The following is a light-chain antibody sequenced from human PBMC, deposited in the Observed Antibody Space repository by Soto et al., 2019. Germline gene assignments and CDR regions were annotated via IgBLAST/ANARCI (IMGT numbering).Light chain of an antibody. CDR2: STN. CDR1: SGSVSTSYY. Sequence: QTVVTQEPSFSVSPGGTVTLTCGLSSGSVSTSYYPSWYQQTPGQAPRTLIYSTNTRSSGVPDRFSGSILGNKAALTITGAQADDESDYDCVLYMGSGIGVFGGGTKVTVL. CDR3: VLYMGSGIGV. V-gene: IGLV8-61*01. J-gene: IGLJ3*02.